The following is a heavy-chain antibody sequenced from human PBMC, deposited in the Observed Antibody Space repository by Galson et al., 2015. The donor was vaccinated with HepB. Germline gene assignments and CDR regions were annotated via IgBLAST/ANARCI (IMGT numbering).Heavy chain of an antibody. V-gene: IGHV3-15*01. D-gene: IGHD2-15*01. Sequence: SLRLSCAASGFTFSNAWMSWVRQAPGKGLEWVGRIKSKTDGGTTDYAAPVKGRFTISRDDSKNTLYLQMNSLKTEDTAVYYCTTDEEVAASGYDYWGQGTLVTVSS. CDR2: IKSKTDGGTT. CDR1: GFTFSNAW. J-gene: IGHJ4*02. CDR3: TTDEEVAASGYDY.